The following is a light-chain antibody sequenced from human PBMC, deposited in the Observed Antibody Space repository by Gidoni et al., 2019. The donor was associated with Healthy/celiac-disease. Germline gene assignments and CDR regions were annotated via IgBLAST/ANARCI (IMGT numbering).Light chain of an antibody. CDR2: EGS. J-gene: IGLJ3*02. CDR1: SSDVGSYNL. V-gene: IGLV2-23*01. Sequence: QSALTQPASVSGSPGQSITISCTGTSSDVGSYNLVSWYQQHPGKAPKLMIYEGSKRPSGVSNRFSGSKSGNTASLTITGLQAEDEADYYSYSYAGSSINWVFGGGTQLTVL. CDR3: YSYAGSSINWV.